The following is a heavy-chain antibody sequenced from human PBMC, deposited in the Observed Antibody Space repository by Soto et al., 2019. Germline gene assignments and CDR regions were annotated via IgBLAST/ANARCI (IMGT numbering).Heavy chain of an antibody. Sequence: SETLSLTCTVSGGSISSGGYYWSWIRQHPGKGLEWMGYMYYSGSTYYNPSLKSRVTISVDTSKNQFSLTLSSVTAPDTAVYYCVRDYSCSGGSCYFAFDIWGQGTMVTVSS. D-gene: IGHD2-15*01. CDR3: VRDYSCSGGSCYFAFDI. CDR2: MYYSGST. V-gene: IGHV4-31*03. J-gene: IGHJ3*02. CDR1: GGSISSGGYY.